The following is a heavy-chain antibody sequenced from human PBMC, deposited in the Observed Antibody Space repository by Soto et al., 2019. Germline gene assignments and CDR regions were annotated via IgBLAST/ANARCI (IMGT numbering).Heavy chain of an antibody. Sequence: ASVKGACKGSGYTLTGYYMRWVRQAHGQGLEWMGIINPSGGSTSYAQKFQGRVTMTRDTSTSTVYMELSSLRSEDTAVYYCARGSALIYYDSSGHKPGELDYWGQGTLVTVSS. V-gene: IGHV1-46*01. J-gene: IGHJ4*02. CDR2: INPSGGST. D-gene: IGHD3-22*01. CDR1: GYTLTGYY. CDR3: ARGSALIYYDSSGHKPGELDY.